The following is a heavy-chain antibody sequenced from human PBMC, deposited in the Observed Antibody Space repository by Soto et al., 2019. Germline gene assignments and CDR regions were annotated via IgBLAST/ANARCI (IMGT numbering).Heavy chain of an antibody. CDR1: GGTFSSYA. J-gene: IGHJ6*02. CDR3: AREGGSGSYRYYGMDV. CDR2: IIPIFGTA. D-gene: IGHD3-10*01. Sequence: QVQLVQSGAEVKKPGSSVKVSCKASGGTFSSYAISWVRQAPGQGLEWMGGIIPIFGTANYAQKFQGRVTITADESTSTAYRELSSLRSEDPSVYYCAREGGSGSYRYYGMDVWGQWTTVTVSS. V-gene: IGHV1-69*12.